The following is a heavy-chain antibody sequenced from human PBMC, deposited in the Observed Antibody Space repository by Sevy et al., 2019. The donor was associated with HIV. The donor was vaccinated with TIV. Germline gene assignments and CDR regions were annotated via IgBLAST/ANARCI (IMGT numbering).Heavy chain of an antibody. CDR1: GYSFTSYW. V-gene: IGHV5-51*01. CDR3: ATTGYSYGYFQAFDI. CDR2: IYPGDSDT. Sequence: GESLKISCKGSGYSFTSYWIGWVRQMPGKGLEWMGIIYPGDSDTRYSPSFQGQVTISADKSISTAYLQWSSLKASDTAMYYCATTGYSYGYFQAFDIWGQGTMVTVSS. D-gene: IGHD5-18*01. J-gene: IGHJ3*02.